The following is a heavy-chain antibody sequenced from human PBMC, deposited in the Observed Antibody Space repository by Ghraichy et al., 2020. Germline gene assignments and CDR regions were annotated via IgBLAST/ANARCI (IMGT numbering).Heavy chain of an antibody. CDR2: IWYDGSNK. V-gene: IGHV3-33*01. CDR1: GFTFSSYG. CDR3: ARDAYSSSWGPLYYYYGMDV. J-gene: IGHJ6*02. Sequence: GSLRLSCAASGFTFSSYGMHWVRQAPGKGLEWVAVIWYDGSNKYYADSVKGRFTISRDNSKNTLYLQMNSLRAEDTAVYYCARDAYSSSWGPLYYYYGMDVWGQGTTVTVSS. D-gene: IGHD6-6*01.